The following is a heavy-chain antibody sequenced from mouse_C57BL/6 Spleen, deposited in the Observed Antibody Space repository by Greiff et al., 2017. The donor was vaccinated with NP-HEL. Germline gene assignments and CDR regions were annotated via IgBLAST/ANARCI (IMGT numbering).Heavy chain of an antibody. J-gene: IGHJ3*01. V-gene: IGHV1-69*01. CDR2: IDPSDSYT. CDR1: GYTFTSYW. D-gene: IGHD2-4*01. CDR3: ARRVDYDAFAY. Sequence: QVQLQQPGAELVMPGASVKLSCKASGYTFTSYWMHWVKQRPGQGLEWIGEIDPSDSYTNYNQKFKGKSTLTVDKSSSTAYMQLSSLTSEDSAVYYCARRVDYDAFAYWGQGTLVTVSA.